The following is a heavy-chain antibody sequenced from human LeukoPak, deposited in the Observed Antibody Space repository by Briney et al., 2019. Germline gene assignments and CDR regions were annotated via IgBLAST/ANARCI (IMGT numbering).Heavy chain of an antibody. CDR2: ISGSGGST. CDR3: AKESGYYFAFDY. D-gene: IGHD3-22*01. V-gene: IGHV3-23*01. J-gene: IGHJ4*02. Sequence: GGSLRLSCAASGFTLISYAMSWVRQAPGKGLEWVSAISGSGGSTYHADSVKGRFTISRDNSKNTLYLQMNSLRAEDTAVYYCAKESGYYFAFDYWGQGTLVTVSS. CDR1: GFTLISYA.